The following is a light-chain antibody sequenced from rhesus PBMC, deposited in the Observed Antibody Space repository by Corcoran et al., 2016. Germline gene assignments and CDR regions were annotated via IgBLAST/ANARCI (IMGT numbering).Light chain of an antibody. CDR3: QHYYSIPLT. CDR1: QGINND. CDR2: EAS. J-gene: IGKJ4*01. V-gene: IGKV1-25*01. Sequence: DIQMTQSPSSLSASVGDRVTITCRASQGINNDLAWYQQKPGETPKLLIYEASSLQSGIPSRVSGSGSGTDFTLTISSLQPEDFATYYCQHYYSIPLTFGGGTKVEIK.